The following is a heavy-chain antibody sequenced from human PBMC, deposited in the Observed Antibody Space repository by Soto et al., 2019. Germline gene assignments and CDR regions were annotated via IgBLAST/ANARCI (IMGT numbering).Heavy chain of an antibody. Sequence: GESLKISCTGYGYDFTNYWINWVRQLPGKGLEWMGRIDPSDSYISYSPSFEGHVTISVDKYINTAYLQWSDLKASDSGKYFCARRREGKRYVMGVWGQGTTVTVSS. CDR1: GYDFTNYW. CDR3: ARRREGKRYVMGV. J-gene: IGHJ6*02. CDR2: IDPSDSYI. D-gene: IGHD3-10*01. V-gene: IGHV5-10-1*01.